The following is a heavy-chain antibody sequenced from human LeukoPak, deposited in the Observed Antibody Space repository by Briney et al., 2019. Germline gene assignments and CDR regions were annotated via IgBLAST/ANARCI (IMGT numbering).Heavy chain of an antibody. J-gene: IGHJ4*02. Sequence: GESLRLSCAASGFTFSSYSMNWVRQAPGKGLEWVSGISWSSGNIGYADSVKGRFTISRDNAKNSLYLQMNSLRAEDTALYYCASVRYSSGWYYFDYWGQGTLVTVSS. CDR3: ASVRYSSGWYYFDY. V-gene: IGHV3-21*04. CDR1: GFTFSSYS. D-gene: IGHD6-19*01. CDR2: ISWSSGNI.